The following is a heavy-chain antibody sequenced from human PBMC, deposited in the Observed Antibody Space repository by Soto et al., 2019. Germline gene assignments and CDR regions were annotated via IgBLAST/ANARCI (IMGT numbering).Heavy chain of an antibody. CDR2: IYSSGST. CDR3: ARRDSSRWYFDY. Sequence: QVQLQESGPGLVKPSETLSLTCTVSGGSIGSYYWCWIRQPAGKGLEWIGRIYSSGSTNYNPSLKSRVTMSVDTSNNQFALKLSSVTAADTAMYYCARRDSSRWYFDYWGQGTLATVSS. CDR1: GGSIGSYY. V-gene: IGHV4-4*07. J-gene: IGHJ4*02. D-gene: IGHD6-13*01.